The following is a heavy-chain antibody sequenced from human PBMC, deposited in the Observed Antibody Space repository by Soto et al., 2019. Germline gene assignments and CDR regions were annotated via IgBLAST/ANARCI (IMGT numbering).Heavy chain of an antibody. Sequence: PGGSLRLSCAASGFTFSSYAMHWVRQAPGKGLEWVAVISYDGSNKYYADSVKGRFTISRDNSKNTLYLQMNSLRAEDTAVYYCARSLSDTAMVWFDYWGQGTLVTVS. CDR1: GFTFSSYA. D-gene: IGHD5-18*01. V-gene: IGHV3-30-3*01. CDR3: ARSLSDTAMVWFDY. J-gene: IGHJ4*02. CDR2: ISYDGSNK.